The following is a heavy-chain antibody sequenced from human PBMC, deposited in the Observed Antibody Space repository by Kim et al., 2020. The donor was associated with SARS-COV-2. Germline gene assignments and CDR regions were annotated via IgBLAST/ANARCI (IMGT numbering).Heavy chain of an antibody. CDR1: GFTFSNAW. J-gene: IGHJ6*02. Sequence: GGSLRLSCAASGFTFSNAWMSWVRQAPGKGLEWVGRIKSKTDGGTTDYAAPVKGRFTISRDDSKNTLYLQMNSLKTEDTAVYYCTTEGSGYDYLHYYYYYGMDVWGQGTTVTVSS. CDR2: IKSKTDGGTT. V-gene: IGHV3-15*01. D-gene: IGHD5-12*01. CDR3: TTEGSGYDYLHYYYYYGMDV.